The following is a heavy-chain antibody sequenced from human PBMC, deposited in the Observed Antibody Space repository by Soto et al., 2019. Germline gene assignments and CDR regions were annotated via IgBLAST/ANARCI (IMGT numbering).Heavy chain of an antibody. V-gene: IGHV4-30-4*01. CDR2: IYKSATT. J-gene: IGHJ5*01. CDR1: GDSISNLDYF. Sequence: SETLSLTCSVSGDSISNLDYFWAWIRQPPGQALEYIGYIYKSATTYYNPSFESRVAVSVDTSKSQFSLNVTSVTAADTAVYFCARGRYCLTGRCFPNWFDSWGQGALVTVSS. CDR3: ARGRYCLTGRCFPNWFDS. D-gene: IGHD7-27*01.